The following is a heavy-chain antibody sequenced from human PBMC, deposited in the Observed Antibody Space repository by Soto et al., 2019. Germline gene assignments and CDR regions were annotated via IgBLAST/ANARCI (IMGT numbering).Heavy chain of an antibody. J-gene: IGHJ4*02. CDR2: IYSGGST. V-gene: IGHV3-53*01. CDR1: GFTVSSNY. CDR3: ARGGGPVGSGSYYNPHFDY. Sequence: GGSLRLSFAASGFTVSSNYMSWVRQAPGKGLEWVSVIYSGGSTYYADSVKGRFTISRDNSKNTLYLQMNSLRAEDTAVYYCARGGGPVGSGSYYNPHFDYWGQGTLVTVSS. D-gene: IGHD3-10*01.